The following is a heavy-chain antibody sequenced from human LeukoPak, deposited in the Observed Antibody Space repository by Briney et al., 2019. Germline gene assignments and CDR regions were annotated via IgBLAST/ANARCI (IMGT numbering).Heavy chain of an antibody. CDR3: ARGDGSGYYKN. CDR1: GGSISSSSYY. Sequence: SETLSLTCTVSGGSISSSSYYWGWIRQPPGKGLEWIGSIYYSGSTYYNPSLKSRVTISVDTSKNQFSLKLSSVTAADTAVYYCARGDGSGYYKNWGQGTLATVSS. CDR2: IYYSGST. J-gene: IGHJ4*02. D-gene: IGHD3-22*01. V-gene: IGHV4-39*07.